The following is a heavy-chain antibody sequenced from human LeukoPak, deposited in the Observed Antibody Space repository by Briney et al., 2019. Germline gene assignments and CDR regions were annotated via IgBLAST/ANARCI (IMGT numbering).Heavy chain of an antibody. CDR2: LWYDGTNK. V-gene: IGHV3-33*01. CDR1: GVSFSSYG. J-gene: IGHJ4*02. D-gene: IGHD3-22*01. CDR3: ARARNNYDSSGYSALDY. Sequence: GGSLRLSCAASGVSFSSYGMHWVRQAPGKGLEWVASLWYDGTNKYYADSVKGRFTISRDNSKNTLYLQMNSLRAEDTAVYYCARARNNYDSSGYSALDYWGQGTLVTVSS.